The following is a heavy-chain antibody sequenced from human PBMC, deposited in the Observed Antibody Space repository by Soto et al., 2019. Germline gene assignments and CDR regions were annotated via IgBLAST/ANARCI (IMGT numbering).Heavy chain of an antibody. D-gene: IGHD4-17*01. Sequence: PSETLSVTCAVYGGSFSGYYWSWIRQPPGKGLEWIGEINHSGSTNYNPSLKSRVTISVDTSKNQFSLKLSSVTAADTAVYYCAADYGDYSDYYYYYMDVWGKGTTVTVSS. V-gene: IGHV4-34*01. J-gene: IGHJ6*03. CDR1: GGSFSGYY. CDR2: INHSGST. CDR3: AADYGDYSDYYYYYMDV.